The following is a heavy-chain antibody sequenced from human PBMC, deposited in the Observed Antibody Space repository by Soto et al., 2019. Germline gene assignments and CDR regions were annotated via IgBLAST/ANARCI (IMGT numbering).Heavy chain of an antibody. CDR3: ASSHLNYYYYYGMDV. CDR1: GYTFTSYA. CDR2: INAGNGNT. J-gene: IGHJ6*02. Sequence: GASVKVSCKASGYTFTSYAIHWVRQAPGQRLEWMGWINAGNGNTKYSQKFQGRVTITRDTSASTAYMELSSLRSEDTAVYYCASSHLNYYYYYGMDVWGQGTTVTVSS. D-gene: IGHD3-3*02. V-gene: IGHV1-3*01.